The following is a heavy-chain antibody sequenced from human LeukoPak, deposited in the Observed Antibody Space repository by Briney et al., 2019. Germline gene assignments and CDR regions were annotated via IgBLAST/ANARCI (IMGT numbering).Heavy chain of an antibody. CDR3: ARDRSSSGYPGDFDY. J-gene: IGHJ4*02. V-gene: IGHV3-33*01. CDR1: GFTFSSYG. D-gene: IGHD3-3*01. CDR2: IWYDGSNK. Sequence: GGSLRLSCAASGFTFSSYGMHWVRQAPGKGLEWVAVIWYDGSNKYYADSVKGRFTISRDNSKNTLYLQVNSLRAEDTAVYYCARDRSSSGYPGDFDYWGQGTLVTVSS.